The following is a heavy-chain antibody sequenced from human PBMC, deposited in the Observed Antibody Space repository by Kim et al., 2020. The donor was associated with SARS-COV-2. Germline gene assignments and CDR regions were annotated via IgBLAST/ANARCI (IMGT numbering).Heavy chain of an antibody. J-gene: IGHJ6*02. CDR2: ISSSGSTI. CDR3: ARDQSITIFVVAPPGSSGGMDV. D-gene: IGHD3-3*01. CDR1: GFTFSSYE. Sequence: GGSLRLSCAASGFTFSSYEMNWVRQAPGKGLEWVSYISSSGSTIYYADSVKGRFTISRDNAKNSLYLQMNSLRAEDTAVYYCARDQSITIFVVAPPGSSGGMDVWGQGTTVTVSS. V-gene: IGHV3-48*03.